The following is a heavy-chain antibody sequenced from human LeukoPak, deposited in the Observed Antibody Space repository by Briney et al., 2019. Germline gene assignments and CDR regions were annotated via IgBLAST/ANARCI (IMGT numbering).Heavy chain of an antibody. Sequence: SETLSLTCAVYGGSFSGYYWSWVRHPPGKGLEWIGEINHSGSTNYNPSLKSRVTISVDTPKNQFSRKLSSVTAADTAVYYCARGPRGPLGYCSSTSCYPRGYNWFDPWGQGTLVTVSS. CDR3: ARGPRGPLGYCSSTSCYPRGYNWFDP. V-gene: IGHV4-34*01. J-gene: IGHJ5*02. CDR2: INHSGST. CDR1: GGSFSGYY. D-gene: IGHD2-2*01.